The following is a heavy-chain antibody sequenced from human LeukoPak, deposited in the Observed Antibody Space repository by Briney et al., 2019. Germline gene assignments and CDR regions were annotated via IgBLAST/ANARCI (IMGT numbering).Heavy chain of an antibody. D-gene: IGHD6-19*01. CDR2: IRPNSGDT. CDR1: GYTFTGYY. J-gene: IGHJ1*01. CDR3: ARLASVPG. Sequence: ASVKVSCKASGYTFTGYYLHWVRQAPGQGLEWMGWIRPNSGDTNYAQKSQGRVTMTRDTSISTAYMELSSLRSDDTAVYYCARLASVPGWGQGTLVTVSS. V-gene: IGHV1-2*02.